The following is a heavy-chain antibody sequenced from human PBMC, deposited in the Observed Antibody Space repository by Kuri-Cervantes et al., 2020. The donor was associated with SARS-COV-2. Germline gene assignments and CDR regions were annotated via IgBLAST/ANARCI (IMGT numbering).Heavy chain of an antibody. CDR3: APFYYRSINNWSDP. D-gene: IGHD3-10*01. J-gene: IGHJ5*02. V-gene: IGHV1-58*02. CDR1: GSTFSGSA. Sequence: SVKVSCKASGSTFSGSAIQWVRQARGQRLEWIGWIVVGSGNTDYAREFQERVTITRDMSTTTVYMELSGLRSDDTATYYCAPFYYRSINNWSDPWGQGTQVTVSS. CDR2: IVVGSGNT.